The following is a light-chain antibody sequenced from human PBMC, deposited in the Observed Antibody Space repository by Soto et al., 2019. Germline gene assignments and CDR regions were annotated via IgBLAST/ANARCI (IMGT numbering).Light chain of an antibody. CDR3: HQFDSYSWT. V-gene: IGKV1-5*01. Sequence: DIQMTQSPSTLSASVGERVTMTCRASQSVSNWLAWYQQKPGKAPKLLIYDVSSLKSGVPSRFSGSGSGTEFILTISSLQPDDCATYYCHQFDSYSWTFGQGTKVEMK. CDR1: QSVSNW. CDR2: DVS. J-gene: IGKJ1*01.